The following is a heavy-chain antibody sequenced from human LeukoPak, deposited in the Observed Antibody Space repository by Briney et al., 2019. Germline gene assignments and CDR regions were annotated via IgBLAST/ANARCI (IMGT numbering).Heavy chain of an antibody. J-gene: IGHJ5*02. D-gene: IGHD2-2*03. Sequence: GGSLRLSCAASGFTFSSYAMSWVRQAPGKGLEWVSAISGSGGSTYYADSVKGRFTISRDNSKNTLYLQMNSLRAEDTAVYYCAKDLDIVVVPAAHNWFDPWGQGTLVTVSS. CDR3: AKDLDIVVVPAAHNWFDP. CDR2: ISGSGGST. CDR1: GFTFSSYA. V-gene: IGHV3-23*01.